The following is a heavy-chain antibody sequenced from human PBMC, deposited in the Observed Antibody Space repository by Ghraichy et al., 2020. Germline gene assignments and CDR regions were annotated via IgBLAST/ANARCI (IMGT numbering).Heavy chain of an antibody. V-gene: IGHV4-34*01. Sequence: ETLSLTCAVYGGSFSGYYWSWIRQPPGKGLEWIGEINHSGSTNYNPSLKSRVTISVDTSKNQFSLKLSSVTAADTAVYYCAREERVKGGRMRYGMDVWGQGTTVTVSS. D-gene: IGHD1-1*01. J-gene: IGHJ6*02. CDR2: INHSGST. CDR1: GGSFSGYY. CDR3: AREERVKGGRMRYGMDV.